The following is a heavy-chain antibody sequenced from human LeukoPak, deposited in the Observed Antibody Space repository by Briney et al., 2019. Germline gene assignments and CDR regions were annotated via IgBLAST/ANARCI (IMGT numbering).Heavy chain of an antibody. J-gene: IGHJ5*02. CDR2: INHSGST. D-gene: IGHD4-17*01. Sequence: PSETLSLTCAVYGGSFSGYYWSWIRQPPGKGLEWIGEINHSGSTNYNPSLKSRVTISVDTSKNQFSLKLSSVTAADTAVYYCARDHQVYYGDYNWFDPWGQGTLVTVSS. V-gene: IGHV4-34*01. CDR3: ARDHQVYYGDYNWFDP. CDR1: GGSFSGYY.